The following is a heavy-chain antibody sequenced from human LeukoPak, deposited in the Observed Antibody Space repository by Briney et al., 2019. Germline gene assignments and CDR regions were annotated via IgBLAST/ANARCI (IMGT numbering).Heavy chain of an antibody. CDR3: STLTSRGLSDS. J-gene: IGHJ4*02. D-gene: IGHD1-20*01. V-gene: IGHV3-15*07. CDR1: GFTFTNAW. Sequence: TGGSLRLSCAASGFTFTNAWMNWVRQVPGKGLEWVGRIKSKADGETIDYAAPVKGRFTFSRDDSKNMLYLQMNSLKSEDTAVYYCSTLTSRGLSDSWGQGTLVTVSS. CDR2: IKSKADGETI.